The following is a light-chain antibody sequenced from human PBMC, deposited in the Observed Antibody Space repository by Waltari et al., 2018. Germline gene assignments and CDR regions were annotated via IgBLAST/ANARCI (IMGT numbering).Light chain of an antibody. V-gene: IGKV3-15*01. CDR1: QSVSSN. CDR3: QQYNNWPLT. J-gene: IGKJ5*01. CDR2: GAS. Sequence: ASQSVSSNLAWYQHKPGQAPRLLIYGASTRATGIPARFSGSGSRTEFTLTISSLQSEDFAVYYCQQYNNWPLTFGQGTRLEIK.